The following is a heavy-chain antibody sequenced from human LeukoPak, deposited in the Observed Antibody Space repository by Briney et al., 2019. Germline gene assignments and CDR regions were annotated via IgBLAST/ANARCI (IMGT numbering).Heavy chain of an antibody. D-gene: IGHD4-17*01. Sequence: TGGSLRLSCAASGFTFSGYWMYWVRHAPGKGLVWVSGVKSDATSTYYADSVKGRFTISRDNAKNTLYLQMSSLRAEDTAVYYCARDTGRAFDIWGRGTMVTVSS. CDR2: VKSDATST. J-gene: IGHJ3*02. CDR1: GFTFSGYW. V-gene: IGHV3-74*01. CDR3: ARDTGRAFDI.